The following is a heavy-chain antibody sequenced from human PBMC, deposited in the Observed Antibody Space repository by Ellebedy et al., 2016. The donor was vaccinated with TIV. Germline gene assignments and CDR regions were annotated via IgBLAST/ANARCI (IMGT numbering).Heavy chain of an antibody. CDR2: IDPSDSYS. V-gene: IGHV5-10-1*01. D-gene: IGHD2-15*01. Sequence: GESLKISCKASGYSFTTYWISWVRQMPGKGLEWMGRIDPSDSYSDYNPSFQGHVTISADKSISTAYLQWSSLKASDTAIYYCARRPAYCSGGTCSPLNYGMDVWGQGTTVTVSS. CDR3: ARRPAYCSGGTCSPLNYGMDV. J-gene: IGHJ6*02. CDR1: GYSFTTYW.